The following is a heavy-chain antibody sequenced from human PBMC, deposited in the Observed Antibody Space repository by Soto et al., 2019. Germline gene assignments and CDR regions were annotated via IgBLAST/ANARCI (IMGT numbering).Heavy chain of an antibody. J-gene: IGHJ4*02. CDR1: GGSISSSSYY. CDR2: IYYSGST. V-gene: IGHV4-39*01. CDR3: ARQNFDISGKRGDGSYY. Sequence: PSETLSLTCTVSGGSISSSSYYWGWIRQPPGKGLEWIGSIYYSGSTYYNPSLKSRVTISVDTSKNQFSLKLSSVTAADTAVYYCARQNFDISGKRGDGSYYCDQGTLVTVSS. D-gene: IGHD3-22*01.